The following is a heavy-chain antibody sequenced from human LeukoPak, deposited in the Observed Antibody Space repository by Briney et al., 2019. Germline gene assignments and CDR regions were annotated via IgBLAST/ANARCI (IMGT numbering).Heavy chain of an antibody. CDR2: IYNGRNT. Sequence: PSETLSLTCSASGASTSSTYWSWIRQSPGRTMKWIGHIYNGRNTKYNPSLTSRVTISVDTSKNQFSLRMTSVTAADTAIYCCAQTTGWPGFDFWGPGALVTVSS. D-gene: IGHD6-19*01. V-gene: IGHV4-59*08. CDR3: AQTTGWPGFDF. CDR1: GASTSSTY. J-gene: IGHJ4*02.